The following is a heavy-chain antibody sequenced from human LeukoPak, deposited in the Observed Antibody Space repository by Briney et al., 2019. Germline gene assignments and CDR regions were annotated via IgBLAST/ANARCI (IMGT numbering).Heavy chain of an antibody. CDR2: IQNRGST. CDR1: GGSISSYY. J-gene: IGHJ3*02. V-gene: IGHV4-59*01. CDR3: ARDRPGIAVARDAFDI. D-gene: IGHD6-19*01. Sequence: SETLSLTCTVSGGSISSYYWSWIRQPPGKGLEWIGYIQNRGSTNYNPSLKSRVTLSVDTSKNQFSLKLTSVTAADTAVYYCARDRPGIAVARDAFDIWGQGTMVTVSS.